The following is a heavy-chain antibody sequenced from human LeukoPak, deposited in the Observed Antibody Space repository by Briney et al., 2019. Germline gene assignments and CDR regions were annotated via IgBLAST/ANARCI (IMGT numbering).Heavy chain of an antibody. Sequence: SETLSLTCTVSGGSISSYYWSWIRQPPGKGLEWIGYIYYSGSTNYNPSLKSRVTISVDTSKNQFSLKLSSVTAADTAVYYCAKVPPPNNREFDYWGQGTLVTVSS. CDR3: AKVPPPNNREFDY. CDR1: GGSISSYY. V-gene: IGHV4-59*01. CDR2: IYYSGST. D-gene: IGHD1-14*01. J-gene: IGHJ4*02.